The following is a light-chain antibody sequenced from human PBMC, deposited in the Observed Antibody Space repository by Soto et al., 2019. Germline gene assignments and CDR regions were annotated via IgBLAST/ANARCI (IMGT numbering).Light chain of an antibody. J-gene: IGLJ2*01. Sequence: QSVLTQPPSVSDAPRQRVSISCSGTYSNIGNNAVNWYQHVPGKAPKLLIYYDDLVPSGVSDRFSGSKSGTSASLAISGLQSEDEADYYCAVWDDSLHGVVFGGGTKLTVL. CDR3: AVWDDSLHGVV. CDR1: YSNIGNNA. CDR2: YDD. V-gene: IGLV1-36*01.